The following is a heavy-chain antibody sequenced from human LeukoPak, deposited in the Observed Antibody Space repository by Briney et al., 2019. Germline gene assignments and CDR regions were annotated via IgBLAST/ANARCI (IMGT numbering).Heavy chain of an antibody. J-gene: IGHJ5*02. CDR1: GGSISSSSYY. V-gene: IGHV4-61*02. D-gene: IGHD3-16*01. CDR2: IYTSGST. CDR3: ARASFYYGLGEWFDP. Sequence: SETLSLTCTVSGGSISSSSYYWSWVRQPAGKGLEWIGRIYTSGSTNYNPSLKSRVTMSVDTSKNQFSLKLSSVTAADTAVYYCARASFYYGLGEWFDPWGQGTLVTVSS.